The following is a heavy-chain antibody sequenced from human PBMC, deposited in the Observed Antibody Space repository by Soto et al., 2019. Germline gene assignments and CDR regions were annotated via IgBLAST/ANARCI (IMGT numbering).Heavy chain of an antibody. CDR1: GGSLSNYG. Sequence: QVQLVQSGAEVKKPGSSVKVSCKASGGSLSNYGISWVRQAPGQGLEWMGAIIPVFGTPNYAQKFQDRVTITADESTTTVYMEVRSLTSEDTAVYYCARGDATEIVVTTDYAMDVWGQGTTVTVSS. V-gene: IGHV1-69*12. CDR2: IIPVFGTP. J-gene: IGHJ6*02. CDR3: ARGDATEIVVTTDYAMDV. D-gene: IGHD3-22*01.